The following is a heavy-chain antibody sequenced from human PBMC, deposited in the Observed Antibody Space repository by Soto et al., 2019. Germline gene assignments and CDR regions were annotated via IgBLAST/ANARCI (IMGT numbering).Heavy chain of an antibody. V-gene: IGHV4-39*01. J-gene: IGHJ4*02. CDR1: GGSISSSSYY. CDR2: IYYSGST. Sequence: SETLSLTCTVSGGSISSSSYYWGWIRQPPGKGLEWIGSIYYSGSTYYNPSLKSRVTISVDTSKNQFSLKLSSVTAADTAVYYCARATYYYDSSGYYKRYYFDDWGQGTLVTVAS. CDR3: ARATYYYDSSGYYKRYYFDD. D-gene: IGHD3-22*01.